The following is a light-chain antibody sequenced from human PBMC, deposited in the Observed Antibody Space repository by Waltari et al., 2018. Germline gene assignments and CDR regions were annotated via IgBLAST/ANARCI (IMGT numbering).Light chain of an antibody. Sequence: SYELTQPPSVSVSPGQTARITCPADDLPKQNTYWYRQRPGQAPVVVIFKDSQRASGIPERFSGSSSGTTGTLTITGVQAEDEADYYCQSADSSGAYVFGTGTKVTVL. CDR2: KDS. V-gene: IGLV3-25*03. CDR1: DLPKQN. CDR3: QSADSSGAYV. J-gene: IGLJ1*01.